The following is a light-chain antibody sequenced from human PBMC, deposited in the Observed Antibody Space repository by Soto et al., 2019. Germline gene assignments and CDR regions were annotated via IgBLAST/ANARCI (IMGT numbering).Light chain of an antibody. V-gene: IGKV4-1*01. J-gene: IGKJ4*01. Sequence: DILMTRSPDSLAVSLGQRATINCRSSQSVLFSSNNKNYLAWYQQKPGQPPKLLFYWASTRESGVPDRFSGSGSGTDFTLTISSLQPEDVADYYCQQYYSTPLTFGGGTKVDIK. CDR1: QSVLFSSNNKNY. CDR2: WAS. CDR3: QQYYSTPLT.